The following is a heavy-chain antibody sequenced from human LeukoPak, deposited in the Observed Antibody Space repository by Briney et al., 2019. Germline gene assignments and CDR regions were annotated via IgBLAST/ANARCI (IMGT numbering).Heavy chain of an antibody. Sequence: KPSETLSLTCAVYGGSFSGYYWSWIRQPPGKGLEWIGEINHSGSTNYNPSLKSRVTISVDTSKNQFSLQLNSVTPEDTAVYYCVRDYLGDYWYFDLWGRGTLVTVSS. J-gene: IGHJ2*01. V-gene: IGHV4-34*01. CDR2: INHSGST. CDR3: VRDYLGDYWYFDL. D-gene: IGHD7-27*01. CDR1: GGSFSGYY.